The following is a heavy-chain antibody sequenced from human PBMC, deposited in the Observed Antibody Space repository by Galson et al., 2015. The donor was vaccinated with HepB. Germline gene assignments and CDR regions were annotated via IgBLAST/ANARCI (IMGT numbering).Heavy chain of an antibody. D-gene: IGHD6-19*01. J-gene: IGHJ3*01. CDR1: GVNDRTYA. V-gene: IGHV3-23*01. Sequence: FLRVSGAASGVNDRTYARVWAREAPRKGPESVSGISNHGGSTSLADSVKGRFIISRDNSKDTLYLQMNSLRVEDTAVYYCAKGTKSVWYGGYFPFDVWGQGTLVTVSS. CDR2: ISNHGGST. CDR3: AKGTKSVWYGGYFPFDV.